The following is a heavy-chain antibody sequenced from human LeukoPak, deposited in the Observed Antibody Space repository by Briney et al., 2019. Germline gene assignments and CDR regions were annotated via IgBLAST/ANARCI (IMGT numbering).Heavy chain of an antibody. J-gene: IGHJ4*02. Sequence: SETLSLTCTVSGGSVSSSGYYWGWIRQPPGKGLECIGSIYYSGSTYYNPSFKSRVTISVDTSKNQFSLKLSSVTAADTAVYFCARLYGSGTYPHYFDYWGQGTLVTVSS. D-gene: IGHD3-10*01. CDR2: IYYSGST. CDR1: GGSVSSSGYY. V-gene: IGHV4-39*01. CDR3: ARLYGSGTYPHYFDY.